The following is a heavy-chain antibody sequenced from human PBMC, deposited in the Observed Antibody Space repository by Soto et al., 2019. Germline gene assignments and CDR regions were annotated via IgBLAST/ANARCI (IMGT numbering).Heavy chain of an antibody. CDR1: GYTFTGYY. CDR3: ARAVGPIYSSSSRKDY. Sequence: GASVKVSCKASGYTFTGYYMHWVRQAPGQGLEWMGWINPNSGGTNYAQKFQGRVTMTRDTSISTAYMELSRLRSDDTAVYYCARAVGPIYSSSSRKDYWGQGTLVTVSS. V-gene: IGHV1-2*02. CDR2: INPNSGGT. J-gene: IGHJ4*02. D-gene: IGHD6-13*01.